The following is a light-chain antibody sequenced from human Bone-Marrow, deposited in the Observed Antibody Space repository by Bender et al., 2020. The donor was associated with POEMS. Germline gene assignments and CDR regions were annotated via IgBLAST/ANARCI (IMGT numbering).Light chain of an antibody. J-gene: IGLJ3*02. CDR3: SAWDDSLSGWV. CDR2: YDD. Sequence: QSVETQLPSLSEAPSQRVTISCSGSSSNIGNHGVNWYQQLPGEAPQLLIYYDDLLNPGVSDRFSASKSGTSASLAISELQAEDEALYYCSAWDDSLSGWVFGGGTKVTVL. CDR1: SSNIGNHG. V-gene: IGLV1-36*01.